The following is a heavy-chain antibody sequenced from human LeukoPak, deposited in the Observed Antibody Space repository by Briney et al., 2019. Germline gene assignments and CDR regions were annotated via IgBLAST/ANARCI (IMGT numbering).Heavy chain of an antibody. Sequence: GASVKVSCKASGYTFTSYDINWVRQATGQGLEWMGWMNPNSGNTGYAQRFQGRVTMTRNTSISTAYMQLCSLRSEDTAVYYCARVGVDTAMVIYYYYYMDVWGKGTTVTVSS. J-gene: IGHJ6*03. D-gene: IGHD5-18*01. CDR1: GYTFTSYD. CDR2: MNPNSGNT. CDR3: ARVGVDTAMVIYYYYYMDV. V-gene: IGHV1-8*01.